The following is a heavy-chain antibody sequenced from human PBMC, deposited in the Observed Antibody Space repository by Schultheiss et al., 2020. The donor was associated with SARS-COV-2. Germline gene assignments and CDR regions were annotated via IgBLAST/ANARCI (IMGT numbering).Heavy chain of an antibody. V-gene: IGHV3-23*01. D-gene: IGHD5-12*01. Sequence: GESLKISCAASGFTVSSNYMSWVRQAPGKGLEWVSCLSGGGGSGSAGTTYYADSVKGRFIISRDESKNTLFLQMNSLRDDDSAIYYCAKNSGWLASWGQGILVTVSS. CDR3: AKNSGWLAS. CDR2: LSGGGGSGSAGTT. J-gene: IGHJ5*02. CDR1: GFTVSSNY.